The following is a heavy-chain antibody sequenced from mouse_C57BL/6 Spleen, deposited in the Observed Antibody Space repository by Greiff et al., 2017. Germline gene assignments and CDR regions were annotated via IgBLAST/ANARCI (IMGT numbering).Heavy chain of an antibody. CDR1: GYTFTGYW. V-gene: IGHV1-75*01. CDR2: IFPGSGST. D-gene: IGHD2-3*01. Sequence: VQLVESGAELMKPGASVKLSCKATGYTFTGYWIEWVKQRPGHGLEWIGWIFPGSGSTYYNEKFKGKATLTVDKSSSTAYMLLSSLTSEDSAVYFCARGHDGYYLYYCDYWGQGTTLTVSS. J-gene: IGHJ2*01. CDR3: ARGHDGYYLYYCDY.